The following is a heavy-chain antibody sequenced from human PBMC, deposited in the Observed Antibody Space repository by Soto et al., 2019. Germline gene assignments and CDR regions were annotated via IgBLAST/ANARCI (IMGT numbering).Heavy chain of an antibody. CDR3: AREAHCSSTSCPGEGFDP. D-gene: IGHD2-2*01. J-gene: IGHJ5*02. CDR1: GYTFTSYY. CDR2: INPSGGST. V-gene: IGHV1-46*03. Sequence: ASVKVSCKASGYTFTSYYMHWVRQAPGQGLEWMGIINPSGGSTSYAQKFQGRVTMTRDTSTSTVYMELSSLRPEDTAVYYCAREAHCSSTSCPGEGFDPWGQGTLVTVSS.